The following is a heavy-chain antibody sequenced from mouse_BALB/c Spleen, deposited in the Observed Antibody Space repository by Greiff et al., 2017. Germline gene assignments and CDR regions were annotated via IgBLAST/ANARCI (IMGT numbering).Heavy chain of an antibody. V-gene: IGHV2-2*02. J-gene: IGHJ1*01. Sequence: LQESGPGLVQPSQSLSITCTVSCFSLTSYGVHWVRQSPGKGLEWLGVIWSGGSTDYNAAFISRLSISKDNSKSQVFFKMNSLQANDTAIYYCARNPNWGYFDVWGAGTTVTVSS. D-gene: IGHD4-1*02. CDR2: IWSGGST. CDR3: ARNPNWGYFDV. CDR1: CFSLTSYG.